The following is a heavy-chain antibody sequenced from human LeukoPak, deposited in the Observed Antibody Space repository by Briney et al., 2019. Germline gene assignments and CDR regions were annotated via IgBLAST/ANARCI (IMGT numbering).Heavy chain of an antibody. D-gene: IGHD3-10*01. CDR3: AKDQLGWFGEFYYFDY. J-gene: IGHJ4*02. V-gene: IGHV3-30*02. CDR1: GFTFSSYG. CDR2: IRYDGSNK. Sequence: GGSLRLSCAASGFTFSSYGMHWVRQAPGKGLEWVAFIRYDGSNKYYADSVKGRFTISRDNSKNTLYLQMNSLRAEDTAVYYCAKDQLGWFGEFYYFDYWGQGTLVTVSS.